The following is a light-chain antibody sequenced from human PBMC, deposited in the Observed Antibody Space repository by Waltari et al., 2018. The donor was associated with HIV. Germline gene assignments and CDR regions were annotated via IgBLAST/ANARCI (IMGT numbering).Light chain of an antibody. CDR2: WAS. J-gene: IGKJ4*01. V-gene: IGKV4-1*01. Sequence: DIVMTQSPDSLAVSLGERATIRCKSSQSLLYSSDNKNYFAWYQQKPGQSPNLLIYWASTRESGVPDRFSGSGSGTDFTLTINNLQAEDVAVYYCQQYFRAPLTFGGGTRVEIK. CDR3: QQYFRAPLT. CDR1: QSLLYSSDNKNY.